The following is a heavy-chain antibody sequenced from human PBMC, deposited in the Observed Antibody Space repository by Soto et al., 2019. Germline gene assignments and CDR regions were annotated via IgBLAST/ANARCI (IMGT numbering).Heavy chain of an antibody. Sequence: EVQLLESGGGLVQPGGSLRLCCAASGLTFSSYAMSWVRQAPGKGLEWVSAISDSGGKTYYADSVKGRFTISRHNSKNTLYLQMNSLRAEDTAVYYCARDQAGYYYYGMDVWGQGTTVTVSS. CDR1: GLTFSSYA. D-gene: IGHD3-10*01. CDR3: ARDQAGYYYYGMDV. CDR2: ISDSGGKT. V-gene: IGHV3-23*01. J-gene: IGHJ6*02.